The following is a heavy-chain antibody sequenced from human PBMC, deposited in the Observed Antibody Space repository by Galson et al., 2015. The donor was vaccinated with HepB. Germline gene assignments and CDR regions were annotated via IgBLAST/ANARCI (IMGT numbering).Heavy chain of an antibody. J-gene: IGHJ6*03. V-gene: IGHV3-21*01. CDR3: ARDENRRSGMDV. CDR1: GFTFSSYS. Sequence: SLRLSCAASGFTFSSYSMNWVRQAPGKGLEWVSSISSSSSYIYYADSVKGRFTISRDNAKNSLYLQMNSLRAEDTAVYYCARDENRRSGMDVWGKGTTVTVSS. CDR2: ISSSSSYI. D-gene: IGHD2/OR15-2a*01.